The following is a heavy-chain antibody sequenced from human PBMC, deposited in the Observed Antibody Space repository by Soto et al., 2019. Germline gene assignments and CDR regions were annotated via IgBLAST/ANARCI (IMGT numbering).Heavy chain of an antibody. V-gene: IGHV1-18*01. CDR1: GYIFTSYG. J-gene: IGHJ3*02. Sequence: GXSVQVWCKDSGYIFTSYGITWVRQAPGQGLEWMGWISAYNGNTNYAQKLQGRVTMTTDTSTSTGYMELRSLRSDDTAVYYCARDTIAVAAAFDIWGQGTMVTVSS. D-gene: IGHD6-19*01. CDR2: ISAYNGNT. CDR3: ARDTIAVAAAFDI.